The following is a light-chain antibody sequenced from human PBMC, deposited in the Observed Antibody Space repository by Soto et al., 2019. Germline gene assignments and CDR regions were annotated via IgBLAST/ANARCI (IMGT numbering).Light chain of an antibody. CDR1: QSVASSH. CDR3: QQYGSAPCT. CDR2: DAS. Sequence: DIVLTQSPGTLYFSPGERATLSCRASQSVASSHLAWYRQKPGQTHRLLIDDASIRATGIPDRISGSGSGTDFTLTSSRLEPEDFAVYYCQQYGSAPCTFGPGNKLDIK. V-gene: IGKV3-20*01. J-gene: IGKJ3*01.